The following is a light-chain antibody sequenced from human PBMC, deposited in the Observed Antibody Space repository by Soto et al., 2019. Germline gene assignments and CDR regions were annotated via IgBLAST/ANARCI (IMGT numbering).Light chain of an antibody. CDR2: GGS. CDR3: QHYGNSHT. Sequence: IVLTQSPGTLSLSPGEGATLSCRASQSVISGNLAWYQQRPGQAPRLVIFGGSYRATGIPDRFSGSGSGTDYSLTISRVEPEDFAVYYCQHYGNSHTFAGGTKVEIK. CDR1: QSVISGN. V-gene: IGKV3-20*01. J-gene: IGKJ4*01.